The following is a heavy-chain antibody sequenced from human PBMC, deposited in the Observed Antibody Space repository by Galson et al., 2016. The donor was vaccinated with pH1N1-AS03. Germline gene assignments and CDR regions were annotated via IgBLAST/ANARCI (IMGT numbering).Heavy chain of an antibody. CDR2: INPLDSYN. CDR1: GHSFDSYW. J-gene: IGHJ5*02. Sequence: SGAEVKKPGESLRISCQGSGHSFDSYWITWVRQMPGKGLEWMGRINPLDSYNDYNPSFQGHVSFSVDKSIHTAYLQWSSLEASDTGIYYCSSQGTTVTSNHVWLDTWGQGTLVTGSS. CDR3: SSQGTTVTSNHVWLDT. D-gene: IGHD1-14*01. V-gene: IGHV5-10-1*01.